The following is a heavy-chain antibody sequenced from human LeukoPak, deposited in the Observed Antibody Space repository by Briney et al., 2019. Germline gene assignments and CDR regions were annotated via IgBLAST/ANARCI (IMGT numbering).Heavy chain of an antibody. D-gene: IGHD2-15*01. J-gene: IGHJ6*02. CDR3: ASDPGPYCSGGSCYRPVGYYYYGMDV. CDR1: GGAISSYY. CDR2: IYTSGST. V-gene: IGHV4-4*07. Sequence: PSETVSLTCTVSGGAISSYYWSWILQPAGKGLEWIGRIYTSGSTNYNPSLKSRVTMSVDTSKNQFSLKLSSLTAADTAVYYCASDPGPYCSGGSCYRPVGYYYYGMDVWGQGTTVTVSS.